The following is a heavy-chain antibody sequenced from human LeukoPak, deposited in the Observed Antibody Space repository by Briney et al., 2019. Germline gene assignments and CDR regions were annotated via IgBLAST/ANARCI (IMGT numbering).Heavy chain of an antibody. D-gene: IGHD3-10*01. CDR2: ISSSSSYI. CDR1: GFTFSSYS. CDR3: ARDLAGGSGSYHNDY. Sequence: GGSLRLSCAASGFTFSSYSMNWVRQAPGKGLGWVSSISSSSSYIYYVDSVKGRFTISRDNAKNSLYLQMNSLRAEDTAVYYCARDLAGGSGSYHNDYWGQGTLVTVSS. V-gene: IGHV3-21*01. J-gene: IGHJ4*02.